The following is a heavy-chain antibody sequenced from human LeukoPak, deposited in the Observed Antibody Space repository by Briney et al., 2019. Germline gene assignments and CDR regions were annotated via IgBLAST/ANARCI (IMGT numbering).Heavy chain of an antibody. D-gene: IGHD7-27*01. V-gene: IGHV3-74*01. CDR2: INSDGSIT. J-gene: IGHJ4*02. Sequence: PGGSLRLSCAASGFTFRNHWMHWVRQAPGKGLVWVSGINSDGSITTYADSVKGRFTISRDNAKNTLYLQMNSLRAEDTAVYYCVRGDWGSGYWGQGTLVTVSS. CDR3: VRGDWGSGY. CDR1: GFTFRNHW.